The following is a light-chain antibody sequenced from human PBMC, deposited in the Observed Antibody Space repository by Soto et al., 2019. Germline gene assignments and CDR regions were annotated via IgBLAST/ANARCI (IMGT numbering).Light chain of an antibody. CDR1: QSVSSSY. CDR3: QQYGRSPFT. V-gene: IGKV3-20*01. J-gene: IGKJ3*01. Sequence: EIVLTQSPGTLSLSPGERATLSCRASQSVSSSYLAWYKQKPGQAPRLLIYGESSRATGIPGRFSGSGSGTDFTLTISRLEPEDFAVYYCQQYGRSPFTFGPGTKVDIK. CDR2: GES.